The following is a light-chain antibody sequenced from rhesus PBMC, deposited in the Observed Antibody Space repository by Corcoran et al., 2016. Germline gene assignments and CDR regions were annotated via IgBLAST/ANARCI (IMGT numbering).Light chain of an antibody. V-gene: IGLV1-60*01. CDR1: SSNIGINS. CDR2: FDD. Sequence: QSVLTRPPSTSEASRKGGYISCSGSSSNIGINSVSWYQQVPGTVPKLLIYFDDQRASGVSDRFSGSKSGTSASLAISGLQTVDEAGYYVETWDATLRGPLFGGGTRLTVL. CDR3: ETWDATLRGPL. J-gene: IGLJ3*01.